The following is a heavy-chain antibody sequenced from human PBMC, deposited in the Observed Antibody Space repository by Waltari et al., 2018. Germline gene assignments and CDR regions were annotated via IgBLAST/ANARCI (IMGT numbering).Heavy chain of an antibody. CDR2: MNPNSGNT. Sequence: QVQLVQSGAEVKKPGASVKVSCKASGYTFTSYDINWVRQATGQGLEWMGWMNPNSGNTGYAQKFQGRVTMTRNTSISTAYMELSSLRSEDTAVYYCARDMVVVAATHYYYYGMDVWGQGTTVTVSS. J-gene: IGHJ6*02. CDR3: ARDMVVVAATHYYYYGMDV. D-gene: IGHD2-15*01. V-gene: IGHV1-8*01. CDR1: GYTFTSYD.